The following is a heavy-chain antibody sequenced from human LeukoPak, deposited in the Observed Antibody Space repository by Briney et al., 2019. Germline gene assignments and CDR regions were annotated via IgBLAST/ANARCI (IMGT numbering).Heavy chain of an antibody. V-gene: IGHV3-7*01. J-gene: IGHJ4*02. Sequence: PGGSLRLSCAASGFTFSSYSLNWVRQAPGKGLEWVANIKQDGSEKYYVDSVKGRFTISRDNAKNSLYLQMNSLRAEDTAVYYCAKDQKRPISGSYDYWGQGTLVTVSS. CDR3: AKDQKRPISGSYDY. D-gene: IGHD1-26*01. CDR1: GFTFSSYS. CDR2: IKQDGSEK.